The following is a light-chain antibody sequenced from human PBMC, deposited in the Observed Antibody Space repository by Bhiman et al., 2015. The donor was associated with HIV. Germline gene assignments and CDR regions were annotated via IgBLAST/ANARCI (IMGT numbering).Light chain of an antibody. J-gene: IGLJ1*01. CDR1: KLGDKY. V-gene: IGLV3-1*01. CDR2: QDS. Sequence: SYELTQPPSVSVSPGQTASITCSGDKLGDKYACWYQQKPGQSPVVVIYQDSKRPSGIPERFSGSNSGNTATLTISGTQAMDEADYYCGTWDSSLSAGGVFGTGTKVTVL. CDR3: GTWDSSLSAGGV.